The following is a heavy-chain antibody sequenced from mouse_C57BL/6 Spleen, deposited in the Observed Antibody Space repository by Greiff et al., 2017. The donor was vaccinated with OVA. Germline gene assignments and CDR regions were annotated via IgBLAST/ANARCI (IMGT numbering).Heavy chain of an antibody. D-gene: IGHD2-3*01. V-gene: IGHV2-2*01. CDR3: ARNAGDGYSRYFDV. CDR2: IWRGGST. Sequence: VQLQQSGPGLVQPSQSLSITCTVSGFSLTSYGVHWVRQSPGTGLEWLGVIWRGGSTAYTAAFISSLSISKDNSKSQVFVKMNSLQAYDTAIDYCARNAGDGYSRYFDVWGTGTTVTVSA. CDR1: GFSLTSYG. J-gene: IGHJ1*03.